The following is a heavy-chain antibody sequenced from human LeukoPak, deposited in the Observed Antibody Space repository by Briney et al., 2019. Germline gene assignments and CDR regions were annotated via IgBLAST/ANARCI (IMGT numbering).Heavy chain of an antibody. J-gene: IGHJ5*02. V-gene: IGHV5-51*01. CDR2: IYPGDSDI. CDR1: GYRFTNYW. CDR3: AKRGATLGEFDP. Sequence: GDSLKISCKGSGYRFTNYWIARVRQMPGKGLEWMGIIYPGDSDIRYSPSFQGHVTISADKSSSTAYLQWSSLKASDTAMYYCAKRGATLGEFDPRGQGTLVTVSS. D-gene: IGHD5-24*01.